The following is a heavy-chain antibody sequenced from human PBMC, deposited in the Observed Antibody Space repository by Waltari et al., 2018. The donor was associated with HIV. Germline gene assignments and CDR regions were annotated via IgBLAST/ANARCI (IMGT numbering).Heavy chain of an antibody. Sequence: QITLKESGPTLVKPTQTLPLTCTFSGFSLSISGVGVGWSRQPPGKALEWLALIYWNDDKRYSPSLKSRLTITKDTSKNQVVLTMTNMDPVDTATYYCARARGGNLDYWGQGTLVTVSS. CDR2: IYWNDDK. CDR1: GFSLSISGVG. D-gene: IGHD2-15*01. CDR3: ARARGGNLDY. J-gene: IGHJ4*02. V-gene: IGHV2-5*01.